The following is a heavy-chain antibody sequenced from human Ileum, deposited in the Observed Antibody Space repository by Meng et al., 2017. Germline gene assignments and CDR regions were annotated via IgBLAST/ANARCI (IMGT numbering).Heavy chain of an antibody. CDR2: LYYTGST. V-gene: IGHV4-61*01. CDR1: GGSVSSGNYY. Sequence: VAGPGLVRPSETLSLTCTVSGGSVSSGNYYWNWLRQPPGKGPEWIAYLYYTGSTNYNPSLKSRVIISADTSKNQFSLKLSSVTAADTAVYYCARAETALDYWGQGTLVTASS. J-gene: IGHJ4*02. D-gene: IGHD5-18*01. CDR3: ARAETALDY.